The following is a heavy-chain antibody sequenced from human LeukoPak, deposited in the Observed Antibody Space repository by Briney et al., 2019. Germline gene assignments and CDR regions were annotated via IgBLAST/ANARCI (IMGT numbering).Heavy chain of an antibody. D-gene: IGHD6-19*01. J-gene: IGHJ4*02. CDR1: GGSISSYY. V-gene: IGHV4-59*01. Sequence: SETLSLTCTVSGGSISSYYWSWIRQPPGKGLEWIGYIYYSGSTNYNPSLKSRVTISVDTSKNQFSLKLSSVTAADTAVYYRARVAAVAWGAPYYFDYWGQGTLVTVSS. CDR2: IYYSGST. CDR3: ARVAAVAWGAPYYFDY.